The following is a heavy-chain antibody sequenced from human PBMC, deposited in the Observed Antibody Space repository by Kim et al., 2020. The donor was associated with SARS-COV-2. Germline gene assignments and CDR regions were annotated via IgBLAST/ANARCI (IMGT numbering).Heavy chain of an antibody. J-gene: IGHJ4*02. CDR1: GYTFTGYY. D-gene: IGHD2-2*01. CDR2: INPNSGGT. CDR3: ARVRGIGDIVVVPAARILDY. V-gene: IGHV1-2*06. Sequence: ASVKVSCKASGYTFTGYYMHWVRQAPGQGLEWMGRINPNSGGTNYAQKFQGRVTMTRDTSISTAYMELSRLRSDDTAVYYCARVRGIGDIVVVPAARILDYWGQGTLVTVAS.